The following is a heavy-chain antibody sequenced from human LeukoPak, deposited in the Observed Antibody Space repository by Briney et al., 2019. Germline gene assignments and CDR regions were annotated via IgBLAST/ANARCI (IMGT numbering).Heavy chain of an antibody. CDR1: GFTVSSNY. CDR3: ARRIAAAGTRGFDY. CDR2: ISGSGGST. V-gene: IGHV3-23*01. J-gene: IGHJ4*02. D-gene: IGHD6-13*01. Sequence: GGSLRLSCAASGFTVSSNYMSWVRQAPGKGLEWVSAISGSGGSTHYADSVKGRFTISRDTSKNTLYLQMNSLRAEDTAVYYCARRIAAAGTRGFDYWGQGTLVSVSS.